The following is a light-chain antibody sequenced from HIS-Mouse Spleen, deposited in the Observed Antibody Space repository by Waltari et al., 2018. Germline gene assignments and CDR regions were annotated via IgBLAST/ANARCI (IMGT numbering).Light chain of an antibody. J-gene: IGLJ3*02. CDR3: CSYAGSSTWV. CDR1: SSDVGSYNL. CDR2: EGS. V-gene: IGLV2-23*01. Sequence: QSALTQPASVSGSPGQSITISCTGTSSDVGSYNLVSWYQQHPGKAPNLMIYEGSKRTSGVVNRVPGSKAGNTAALTISGLQAEDEADYYCCSYAGSSTWVFGGGTKLTVL.